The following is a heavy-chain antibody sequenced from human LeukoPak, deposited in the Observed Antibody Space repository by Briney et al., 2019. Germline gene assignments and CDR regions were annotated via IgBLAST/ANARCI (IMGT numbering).Heavy chain of an antibody. V-gene: IGHV1-18*01. Sequence: ASVKVSCKASGGTFSSYAISWVRQAPGQGLEWMGGIIAYNGNTNYAQKLQGRVTLTTDTSTSTTYMELRSLRSDDTAVYYCARTVGSTLSYFDYWGQGTLVTVSS. CDR1: GGTFSSYA. J-gene: IGHJ4*02. CDR3: ARTVGSTLSYFDY. CDR2: IIAYNGNT. D-gene: IGHD1-7*01.